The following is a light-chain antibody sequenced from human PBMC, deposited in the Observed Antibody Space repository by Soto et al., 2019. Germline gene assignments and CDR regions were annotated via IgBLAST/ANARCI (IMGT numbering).Light chain of an antibody. CDR3: QQSYSTSWT. CDR1: QSISSH. J-gene: IGKJ1*01. Sequence: DIQMTQPTSSLSSSVGDRVTITCRASQSISSHLIWYQQKPGKATNLPIYAAFSLQSGVTLRFSCGESGTEFAITISSLQPEDFATYYCQQSYSTSWTFGQGTKVESK. CDR2: AAF. V-gene: IGKV1-39*01.